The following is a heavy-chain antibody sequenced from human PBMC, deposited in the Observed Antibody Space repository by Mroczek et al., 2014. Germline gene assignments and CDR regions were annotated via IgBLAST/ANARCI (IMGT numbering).Heavy chain of an antibody. V-gene: IGHV4-34*01. J-gene: IGHJ4*02. CDR1: GGSFSGYY. Sequence: QVQLQQWGAGLLKPSETLSLTCAVYGGSFSGYYWSWIRQPPGKGLEWIGEINHSGSTNYNPSLKSRVTISVDTSKNQFSLKLSSVTAADTAVYYCARRAMISRXGYFDYWGQGTLVTVSS. CDR3: ARRAMISRXGYFDY. D-gene: IGHD3-22*01. CDR2: INHSGST.